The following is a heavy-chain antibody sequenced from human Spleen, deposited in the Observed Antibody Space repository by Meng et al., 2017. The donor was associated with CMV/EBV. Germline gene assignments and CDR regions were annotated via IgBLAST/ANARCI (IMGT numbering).Heavy chain of an antibody. D-gene: IGHD6-13*01. CDR3: ARRAGGIDF. Sequence: LPGAVSGGSISSGGYFWNWIRQHPEKGLEWIGFFYYSTTIDYNPSLKGRATISADTSKNQFSLNLSSVTVADTAVYYCARRAGGIDFWGQGILVTVSS. V-gene: IGHV4-31*11. J-gene: IGHJ4*02. CDR1: GGSISSGGYF. CDR2: FYYSTTI.